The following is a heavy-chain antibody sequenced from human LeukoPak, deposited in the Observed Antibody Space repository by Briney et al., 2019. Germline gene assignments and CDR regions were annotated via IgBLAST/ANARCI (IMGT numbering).Heavy chain of an antibody. CDR2: IYYSGST. CDR1: GGSININTYY. J-gene: IGHJ5*02. D-gene: IGHD3-22*01. CDR3: ARGPYDSSGYYFLGGTHRNWFDP. V-gene: IGHV4-39*07. Sequence: SETLSLTRTVSGGSININTYYWGWIRQPPGKGLEWIGSIYYSGSTYYNPSLKSRVTISVDTSKNQFSLKLSSVTAADTAVYHCARGPYDSSGYYFLGGTHRNWFDPWGQGTLVTVSS.